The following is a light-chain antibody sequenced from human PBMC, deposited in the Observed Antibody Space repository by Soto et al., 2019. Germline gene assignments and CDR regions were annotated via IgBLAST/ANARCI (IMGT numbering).Light chain of an antibody. CDR1: QSVNSNY. J-gene: IGKJ1*01. Sequence: EIVLTQSPGTLSLSPGERATLSCRASQSVNSNYLAWYQQKPGKGPRLLMYGASSRATGIPDRFSGSGSGTDFTLTISRLEPEDFAVYYCQQYDSSPRTCGQGTKVEIK. V-gene: IGKV3-20*01. CDR2: GAS. CDR3: QQYDSSPRT.